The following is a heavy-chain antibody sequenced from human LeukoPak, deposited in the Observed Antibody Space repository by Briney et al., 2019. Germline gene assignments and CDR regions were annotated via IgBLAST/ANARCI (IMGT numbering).Heavy chain of an antibody. CDR1: GGSVSHSNW. V-gene: IGHV4-4*02. D-gene: IGHD3-22*01. CDR3: ARAAVVVIHTAYYFDS. CDR2: VHPSEGT. J-gene: IGHJ4*02. Sequence: SETLSLTCAVSGGSVSHSNWWTWVRQSPGKGLEWIGEVHPSEGTNYNPSLKSRVTISLDKSKNQFSLKLSSVTAADTAVYYCARAAVVVIHTAYYFDSWGQGTLVTVSS.